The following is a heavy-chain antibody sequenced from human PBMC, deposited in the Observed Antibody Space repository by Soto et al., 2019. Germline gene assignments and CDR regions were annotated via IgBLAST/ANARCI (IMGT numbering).Heavy chain of an antibody. V-gene: IGHV1-2*04. D-gene: IGHD5-18*01. Sequence: GASVKVSCKASGYTFTGYYMHWVRQAPGQGLEWMGWINPNSGGTNYAQKFQGWVTMTRDTSISTAYMELSRLRSGDTAVYYCARVRYSYGYVFDYWGQGTLVTVSS. CDR3: ARVRYSYGYVFDY. J-gene: IGHJ4*02. CDR2: INPNSGGT. CDR1: GYTFTGYY.